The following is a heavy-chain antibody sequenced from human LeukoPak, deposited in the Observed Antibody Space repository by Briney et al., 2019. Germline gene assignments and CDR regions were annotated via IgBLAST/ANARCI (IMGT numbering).Heavy chain of an antibody. D-gene: IGHD6-13*01. V-gene: IGHV4-34*01. CDR2: INHSGST. Sequence: SETLSLTCAVYGGSFSGYYWSWIRQPPGKGLEWIGEINHSGSTNYNPSLKSRVTISVDTSKNQFSLKLSSVNAADTAVYYCAREEGYSSLDVWGKGTTVTVSS. CDR3: AREEGYSSLDV. CDR1: GGSFSGYY. J-gene: IGHJ6*04.